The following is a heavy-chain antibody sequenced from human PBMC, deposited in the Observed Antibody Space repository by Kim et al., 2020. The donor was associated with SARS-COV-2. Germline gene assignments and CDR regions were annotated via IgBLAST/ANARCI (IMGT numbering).Heavy chain of an antibody. CDR1: GFTFSDYY. CDR2: ISSSSSYT. Sequence: GGSLRLSCAASGFTFSDYYMSWIRQAPGKGLEWVSYISSSSSYTNYADSVKGRFTNSRDNAKNSLYLQMNSLRAEDTAVYYCARVGYDYVWGSYRDSYYYYGMDVWGQGTTVTVSS. J-gene: IGHJ6*02. CDR3: ARVGYDYVWGSYRDSYYYYGMDV. V-gene: IGHV3-11*05. D-gene: IGHD3-16*02.